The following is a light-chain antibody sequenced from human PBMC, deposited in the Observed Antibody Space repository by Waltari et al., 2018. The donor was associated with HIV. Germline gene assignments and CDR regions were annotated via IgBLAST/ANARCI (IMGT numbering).Light chain of an antibody. CDR1: SSDVGSYNL. CDR2: EVS. Sequence: QSALTQPASVSGSPGQSITISCTGTSSDVGSYNLVSWYQQHPGKAPKLMIYEVSKRPSGVSNLFSGSTSGNTASLTISGLQAEDEADYYCCSYAGSSTLFGGGTKLTVL. J-gene: IGLJ3*02. V-gene: IGLV2-23*02. CDR3: CSYAGSSTL.